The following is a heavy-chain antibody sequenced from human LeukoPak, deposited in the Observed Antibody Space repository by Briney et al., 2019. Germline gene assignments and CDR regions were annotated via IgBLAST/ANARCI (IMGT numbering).Heavy chain of an antibody. J-gene: IGHJ4*02. CDR2: ISGSGGST. V-gene: IGHV3-23*01. Sequence: GGSLRLSCAASGFTFSSYAVSWVRQAPGKGLEWVSAISGSGGSTYYADSVKGRFTVSRDNSKNTLYLQMNSLRAEDTAVYYCAKEIEARPEGDYWGQGTLVTVSS. D-gene: IGHD6-6*01. CDR3: AKEIEARPEGDY. CDR1: GFTFSSYA.